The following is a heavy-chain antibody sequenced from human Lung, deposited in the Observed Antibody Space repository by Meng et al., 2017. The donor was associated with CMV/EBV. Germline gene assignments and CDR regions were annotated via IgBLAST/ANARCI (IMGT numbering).Heavy chain of an antibody. V-gene: IGHV1-46*01. CDR2: INPSGGST. Sequence: ASVXVSCKASGYTFTSYYMHWVRQAPGQGLEWMGIINPSGGSTSYAQKFQGRVTMTRDTSTSTVYMELSSLRSEDTAVYYCASGWGGDYYDNWRQGTLVTVSS. CDR3: ASGWGGDYYDN. D-gene: IGHD3-10*01. J-gene: IGHJ4*02. CDR1: GYTFTSYY.